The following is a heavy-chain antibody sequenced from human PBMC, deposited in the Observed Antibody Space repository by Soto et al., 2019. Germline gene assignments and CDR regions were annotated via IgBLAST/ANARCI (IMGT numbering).Heavy chain of an antibody. D-gene: IGHD3-16*01. CDR3: ARDRTFPPPQQYYYYGMDV. Sequence: ASVKVSCKASGYTFTGYYMHWVRQAPGQGLEWMGWINPNSGGTNYAQKLQGRVTMTRDTSSSTAYMELSRLRSDDTAVYYGARDRTFPPPQQYYYYGMDVWGQGTTVTVSS. CDR2: INPNSGGT. J-gene: IGHJ6*02. CDR1: GYTFTGYY. V-gene: IGHV1-2*02.